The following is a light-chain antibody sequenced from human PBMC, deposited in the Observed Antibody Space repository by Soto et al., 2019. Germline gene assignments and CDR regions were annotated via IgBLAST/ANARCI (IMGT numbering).Light chain of an antibody. V-gene: IGKV1-9*01. J-gene: IGKJ1*01. CDR2: AAS. CDR3: QQLSSYPRT. CDR1: QGISSY. Sequence: DIQLTQSPSFLSASVGDRLTITCRSSQGISSYLAWYQQKPGKAPKVLIYAASTLESGVPSRFSGSGSGTEFTLTISSLQPEDFATYYCQQLSSYPRTFGQGTKVEIK.